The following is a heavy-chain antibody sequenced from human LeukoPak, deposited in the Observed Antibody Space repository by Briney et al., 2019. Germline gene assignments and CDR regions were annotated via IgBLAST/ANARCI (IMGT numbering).Heavy chain of an antibody. Sequence: GGSLRLSCAASGFTFSSYSMNWVRQAPGKGLEWVSYISSSSTIYYADSVKGRFTISRDNAKNSLYLQMNSLRDEDTAVYYCARDSGVPAVLFDYWGQGTLVTVSS. CDR2: ISSSSTI. V-gene: IGHV3-48*02. CDR3: ARDSGVPAVLFDY. D-gene: IGHD2-2*01. J-gene: IGHJ4*02. CDR1: GFTFSSYS.